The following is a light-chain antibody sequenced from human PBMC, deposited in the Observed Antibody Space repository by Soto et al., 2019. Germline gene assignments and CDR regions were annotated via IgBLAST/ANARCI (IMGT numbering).Light chain of an antibody. V-gene: IGKV3-20*01. Sequence: EIVLTQSPGTLSLSPGERATLSCRASQSISSSYLAWYQQKPGQAPRLLIYSASSRATGIPDRFSGSGSGTDFTLTISRLEPEDFAVYYCQQFGSSPVYTFGQGTKLEI. J-gene: IGKJ2*01. CDR3: QQFGSSPVYT. CDR1: QSISSSY. CDR2: SAS.